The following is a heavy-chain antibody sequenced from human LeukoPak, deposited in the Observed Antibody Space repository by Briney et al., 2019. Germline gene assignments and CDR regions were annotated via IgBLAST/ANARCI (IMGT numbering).Heavy chain of an antibody. J-gene: IGHJ4*02. CDR1: GGSISSYY. Sequence: SETLSLTCTVSGGSISSYYWSWIRQPPGKGLEWIGYIYTSGSTNYNPSLKSRVTISVDTSKNQFSLKLSSVTAADTAVYYCAKYTYYYDSSGYFDYWGQGTLVTVSS. CDR2: IYTSGST. CDR3: AKYTYYYDSSGYFDY. V-gene: IGHV4-4*09. D-gene: IGHD3-22*01.